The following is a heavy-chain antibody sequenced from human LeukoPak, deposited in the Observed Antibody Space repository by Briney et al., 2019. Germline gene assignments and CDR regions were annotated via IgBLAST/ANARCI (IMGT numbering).Heavy chain of an antibody. CDR1: RFTFSSYA. D-gene: IGHD6-19*01. V-gene: IGHV3-23*01. CDR3: AKGTGYSSGWPQTFDY. J-gene: IGHJ4*02. Sequence: GGSLRLSCAASRFTFSSYAMSWVRQAPGKGLEWVSAISGSGGSTYYADSVKGRFTISRDNSKNTLYLQMNSLRAEDTAVYYCAKGTGYSSGWPQTFDYWGQGTLVTVSS. CDR2: ISGSGGST.